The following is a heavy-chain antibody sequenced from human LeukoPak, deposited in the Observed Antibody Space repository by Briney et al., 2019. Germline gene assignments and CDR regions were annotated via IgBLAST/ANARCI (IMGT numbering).Heavy chain of an antibody. Sequence: ASVKLSCTASGSTFTSSGFSWVRQAPGQGVGWVGWLNLKSGNRGYAQKFQGRVTITRNSSISTAYMELSSLRSEDKPVYNCARAPRRIAAAGLRLAVYYYSYMDVWGKGTTVTVSS. D-gene: IGHD6-13*01. CDR1: GSTFTSSG. J-gene: IGHJ6*03. V-gene: IGHV1-8*03. CDR3: ARAPRRIAAAGLRLAVYYYSYMDV. CDR2: LNLKSGNR.